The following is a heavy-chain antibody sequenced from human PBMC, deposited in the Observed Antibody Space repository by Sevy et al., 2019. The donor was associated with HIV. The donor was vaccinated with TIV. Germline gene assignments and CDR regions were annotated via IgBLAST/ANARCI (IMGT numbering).Heavy chain of an antibody. CDR3: VREGLGGFSYSLDC. J-gene: IGHJ4*02. D-gene: IGHD5-18*01. Sequence: GGSLRLSCAASGFTFSSYWMSWVRQAPGKGLEWWPPRKEDGSEKSFLDSVKGRFTISRDKAKNSLYLQMNSLRVDDTALYYCVREGLGGFSYSLDCWGQGTLVTVSS. V-gene: IGHV3-7*01. CDR1: GFTFSSYW. CDR2: RKEDGSEK.